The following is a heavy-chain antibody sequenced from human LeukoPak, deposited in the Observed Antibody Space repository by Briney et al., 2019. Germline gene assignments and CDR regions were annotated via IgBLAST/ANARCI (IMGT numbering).Heavy chain of an antibody. J-gene: IGHJ6*02. CDR3: ASSEATATPPPYGMDV. CDR2: IYYSGGT. CDR1: GGSISSGGYY. Sequence: SETLSLTCTVSGGSISSGGYYWSWIRQLPGKGLEWIGYIYYSGGTFYNPSLKNRVTISLDTSNNQVSPKLVSVTVADTAVYYCASSEATATPPPYGMDVWGQGTTVTVSS. V-gene: IGHV4-31*03. D-gene: IGHD5-12*01.